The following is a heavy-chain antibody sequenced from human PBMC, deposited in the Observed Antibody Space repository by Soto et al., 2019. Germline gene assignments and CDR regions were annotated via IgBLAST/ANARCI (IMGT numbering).Heavy chain of an antibody. D-gene: IGHD2-15*01. CDR3: AYLPYCSGSSCYGGRYYYCMDV. CDR1: GGTFSSYA. CDR2: IIPIFGTA. J-gene: IGHJ6*04. V-gene: IGHV1-69*13. Sequence: SVKVSCKASGGTFSSYAISWVRQAPGQGLEWMGGIIPIFGTANYAQKFQGRVTITADESTSTAYMELSSLRSEDTAVYYCAYLPYCSGSSCYGGRYYYCMDVWGKGTTVTVSS.